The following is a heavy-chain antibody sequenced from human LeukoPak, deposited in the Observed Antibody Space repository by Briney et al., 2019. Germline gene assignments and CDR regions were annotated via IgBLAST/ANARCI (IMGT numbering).Heavy chain of an antibody. D-gene: IGHD4-23*01. V-gene: IGHV3-74*01. J-gene: IGHJ4*02. CDR1: GFTFSSYW. CDR3: ARGRPHGNDY. Sequence: GGSLRLSWAASGFTFSSYWMNWVRQAPGKGLVWVSRIASDGSSTTYADSVKGRFSISRDNAKNTLYLQMNSLRVEDTAVYYCARGRPHGNDYWGQGTLVTVSS. CDR2: IASDGSST.